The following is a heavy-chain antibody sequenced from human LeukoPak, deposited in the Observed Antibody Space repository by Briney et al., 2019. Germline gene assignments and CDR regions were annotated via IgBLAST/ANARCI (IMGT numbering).Heavy chain of an antibody. CDR3: AREPTEVFAFDP. CDR1: GYTFTSYG. J-gene: IGHJ5*02. D-gene: IGHD1-14*01. Sequence: GASVKVSCKASGYTFTSYGISWVRQAPGQGLEWVGWNSAYNGNTNYAQKLQGRVTMTTDTSTSTAYMELRSLRSDDTAVYYCAREPTEVFAFDPWGQGTLVTVSS. V-gene: IGHV1-18*01. CDR2: NSAYNGNT.